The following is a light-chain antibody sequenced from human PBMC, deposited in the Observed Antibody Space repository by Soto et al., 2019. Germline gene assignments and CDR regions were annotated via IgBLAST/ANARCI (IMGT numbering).Light chain of an antibody. Sequence: DIQMTQSPSSVSASVGDRGTITCLASQGIYSWLSWYQQKPGIAPKLLIYGGTTFQNEVAYRISGSGSGTDFTLTIINLQAEDFATYYCQQANSNPPITFGQGTRLEIK. CDR1: QGIYSW. V-gene: IGKV1D-12*01. J-gene: IGKJ5*01. CDR3: QQANSNPPIT. CDR2: GGT.